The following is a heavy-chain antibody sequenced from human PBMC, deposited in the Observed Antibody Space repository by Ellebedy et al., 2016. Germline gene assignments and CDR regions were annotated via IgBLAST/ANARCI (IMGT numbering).Heavy chain of an antibody. CDR1: GGSFSGYY. V-gene: IGHV4-34*01. CDR3: ARGLFYCGGDCFLPLSYFDL. J-gene: IGHJ2*01. D-gene: IGHD2-21*01. CDR2: INHSGST. Sequence: SETLSLTXAVYGGSFSGYYWSWIRQPPGKGLEWIGEINHSGSTNYNPSLKSRVTISVDTSKNQFSLKLSSVTAADTAVYYCARGLFYCGGDCFLPLSYFDLWGRGTLVTVSS.